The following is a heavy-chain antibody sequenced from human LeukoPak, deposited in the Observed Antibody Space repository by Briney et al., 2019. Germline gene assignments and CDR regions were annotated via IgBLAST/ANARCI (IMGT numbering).Heavy chain of an antibody. CDR2: ISGSGGST. J-gene: IGHJ4*02. Sequence: PGASLRLSCAASGFTFSSYAMSWVRQAPGKGLEWVSAISGSGGSTYYADSVKGRFTISRDNSKNTLYLQMNSLRAEHTAVYYCAKDNYYDSSGYYTSWYYFDYWGQGTLVTVSS. V-gene: IGHV3-23*01. CDR3: AKDNYYDSSGYYTSWYYFDY. D-gene: IGHD3-22*01. CDR1: GFTFSSYA.